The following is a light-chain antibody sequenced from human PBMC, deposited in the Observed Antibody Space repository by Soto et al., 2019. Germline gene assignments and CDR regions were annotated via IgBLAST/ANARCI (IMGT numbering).Light chain of an antibody. V-gene: IGKV3-15*01. Sequence: VMTQSPATLSVSPGERATLSCWASETVATNLAWYQQKPGQAPRLLISGASTRAAGISDRFRGSGSGTEFTLTISSLRSEDSAIYYCQQYFEWPPMTVGQGTKLEI. CDR2: GAS. CDR3: QQYFEWPPMT. CDR1: ETVATN. J-gene: IGKJ1*01.